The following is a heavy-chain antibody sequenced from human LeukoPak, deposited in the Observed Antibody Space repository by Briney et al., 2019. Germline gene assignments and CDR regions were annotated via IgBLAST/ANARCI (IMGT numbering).Heavy chain of an antibody. J-gene: IGHJ4*02. CDR3: ARDVYSTIFYHLAH. D-gene: IGHD6-13*01. CDR1: GFAFGTYA. CDR2: ISADGQVT. V-gene: IGHV3-23*01. Sequence: GGSLRLSCAGSGFAFGTYAMSWVRQAPGMGLEWVSSISADGQVTYYADSVEGRFTVSRDNSKSTLYLQLNSLRAEDTATYYCARDVYSTIFYHLAHWGQGTLVTVSS.